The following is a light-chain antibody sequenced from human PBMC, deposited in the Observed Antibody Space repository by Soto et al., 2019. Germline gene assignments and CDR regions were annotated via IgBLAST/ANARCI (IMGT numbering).Light chain of an antibody. Sequence: DIHMTRSPSSVSASVLGRVSITFLASQGISSWLAWYQQKPGKAPKLLIYAASGLQSGVPSRFSGSGSGTDFSLTISSLQPEDVATYYCQQYNGYSRTFGQGTKVDIK. CDR1: QGISSW. CDR3: QQYNGYSRT. CDR2: AAS. J-gene: IGKJ1*01. V-gene: IGKV1-12*01.